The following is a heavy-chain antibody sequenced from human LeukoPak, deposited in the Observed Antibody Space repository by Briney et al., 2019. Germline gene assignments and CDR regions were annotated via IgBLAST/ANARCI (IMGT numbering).Heavy chain of an antibody. V-gene: IGHV3-66*01. CDR1: GFTVGSNY. Sequence: GGSLRLSCAASGFTVGSNYMSWVRQAPGKGLEWVSVIYSGGSTYYADSVKGRFTISRDNAKNSLYLQMNSLRDEDTAVYYCARVWGIAAAGGEIEYWGQGTLVTVSS. D-gene: IGHD6-13*01. J-gene: IGHJ4*02. CDR2: IYSGGST. CDR3: ARVWGIAAAGGEIEY.